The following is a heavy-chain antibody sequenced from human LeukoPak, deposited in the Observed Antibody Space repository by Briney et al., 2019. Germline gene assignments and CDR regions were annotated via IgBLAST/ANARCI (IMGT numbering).Heavy chain of an antibody. CDR2: INHSGST. Sequence: SETLSLTCAVYGESFSGYYWNWIRQPPGKGLEWIGEINHSGSTNYNPSLKSRVTISVDTSKNQFSLKLSSVTAADTAVYYCARGDLSVDTAFDYWGQGTLVTVSS. J-gene: IGHJ4*02. V-gene: IGHV4-34*01. CDR1: GESFSGYY. D-gene: IGHD5-18*01. CDR3: ARGDLSVDTAFDY.